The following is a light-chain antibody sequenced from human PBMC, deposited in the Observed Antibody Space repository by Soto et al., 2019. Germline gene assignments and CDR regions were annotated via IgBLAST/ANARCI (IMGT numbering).Light chain of an antibody. CDR2: LGS. CDR1: QSLLHRNGYNY. Sequence: DIVMTQSPLSLPVTPGEPASISCRSSQSLLHRNGYNYLDWYLQKPGQSPQLLIYLGSNRASGVPDRFSGSGSGTDFTLNISRVEAEDVGVYYCMQALQTPWTFGQGTKVEIK. J-gene: IGKJ1*01. V-gene: IGKV2-28*01. CDR3: MQALQTPWT.